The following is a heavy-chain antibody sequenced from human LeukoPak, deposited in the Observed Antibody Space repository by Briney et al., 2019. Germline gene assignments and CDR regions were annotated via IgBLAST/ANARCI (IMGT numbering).Heavy chain of an antibody. CDR2: IYPGDSDT. V-gene: IGHV5-51*01. CDR3: ARHSSWSSVTTPFDY. D-gene: IGHD4-17*01. J-gene: IGHJ4*02. Sequence: GESLKISCKGSGYSFSIYWIGWVRQMPGKGLEWMGIIYPGDSDTRYSPSFQGQVTISADKYISTAYLQWSSLEASDTAIYYCARHSSWSSVTTPFDYWGQGTLVTVPS. CDR1: GYSFSIYW.